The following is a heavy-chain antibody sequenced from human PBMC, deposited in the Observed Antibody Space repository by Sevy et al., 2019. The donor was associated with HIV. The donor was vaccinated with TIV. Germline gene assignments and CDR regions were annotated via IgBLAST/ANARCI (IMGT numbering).Heavy chain of an antibody. V-gene: IGHV1-2*06. CDR3: ALSRGVNYYDSSGYFGVTAPTDY. Sequence: ALVKVSCKASGYTFTGYYMHWVRQAPGQGLEWMGRINPNSGGTNYAQKFQGRVTMTRDTSISTAYMELSGLRSDDTAVYYCALSRGVNYYDSSGYFGVTAPTDYWGQGTLVTVSS. D-gene: IGHD3-22*01. J-gene: IGHJ4*02. CDR2: INPNSGGT. CDR1: GYTFTGYY.